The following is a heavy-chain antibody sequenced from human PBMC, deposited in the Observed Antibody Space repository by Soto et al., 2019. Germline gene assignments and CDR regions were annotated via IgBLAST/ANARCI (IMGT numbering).Heavy chain of an antibody. D-gene: IGHD1-20*01. CDR1: SGSISVTNVF. CDR3: ASITGRHLDY. J-gene: IGHJ4*02. CDR2: VDYSGTA. Sequence: PSETLSLTCTVSSGSISVTNVFWGWVRQPPGKGLEWIGNVDYSGTAYFSPSLATRVTFHVDTSKNQFSLTLYSVTAADTAVYYCASITGRHLDYWGQGILVTVSS. V-gene: IGHV4-39*01.